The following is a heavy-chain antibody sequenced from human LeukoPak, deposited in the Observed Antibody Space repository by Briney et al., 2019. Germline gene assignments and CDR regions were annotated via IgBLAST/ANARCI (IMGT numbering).Heavy chain of an antibody. CDR2: IYYSGST. CDR1: GGSISSGNYY. J-gene: IGHJ4*02. CDR3: ARTVGYCSGGNCYPLHFDY. D-gene: IGHD2-15*01. Sequence: SETLSLTCTVSGGSISSGNYYWSWIRQPPGKGLEWIGYIYYSGSTYYNPSLKSRVTISVDSSKNQFSLKLSSVTAADTAVYYCARTVGYCSGGNCYPLHFDYWGQGTLVTVSS. V-gene: IGHV4-30-4*01.